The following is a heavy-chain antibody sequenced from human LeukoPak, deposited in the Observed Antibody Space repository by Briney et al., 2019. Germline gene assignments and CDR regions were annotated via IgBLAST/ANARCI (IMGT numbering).Heavy chain of an antibody. J-gene: IGHJ3*02. Sequence: GGPLRFSCAASGFTFTSYEMNWVGQAPGKGLKWVSYISSSGSTIYYADSVKGRFTISRDNAKNSLYLQMNSLRAEDTAVYYCARPYSYASFDIWGQGTMVTVSS. CDR1: GFTFTSYE. CDR3: ARPYSYASFDI. V-gene: IGHV3-48*03. CDR2: ISSSGSTI. D-gene: IGHD5-18*01.